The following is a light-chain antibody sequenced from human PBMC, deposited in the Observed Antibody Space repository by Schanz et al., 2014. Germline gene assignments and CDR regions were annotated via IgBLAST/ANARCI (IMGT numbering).Light chain of an antibody. Sequence: ETVMTQSPATLSVSPGERATLSCRASQSVSSNLAWYQQKPGQAPRLLIYGASSRATGIPDRFIGSGSGTDFTLTISSLEPEDFAVYYCQQYDRSPPTFGQGTRVEIK. V-gene: IGKV3-20*01. CDR2: GAS. CDR1: QSVSSN. CDR3: QQYDRSPPT. J-gene: IGKJ1*01.